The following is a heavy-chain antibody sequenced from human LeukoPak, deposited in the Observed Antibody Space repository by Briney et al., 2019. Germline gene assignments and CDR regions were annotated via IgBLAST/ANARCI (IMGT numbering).Heavy chain of an antibody. CDR3: ARDSGHDYFDY. CDR2: ISYDGSNK. J-gene: IGHJ4*02. D-gene: IGHD1-14*01. Sequence: GGSLKLSCAASGFTFSSYAMHWVRQAPGKGLEWVAVISYDGSNKYYADSVKGRFTISRDNSKNTLYLQMNSLRAEGTAVYYCARDSGHDYFDYWGQGTLVTVSS. V-gene: IGHV3-30-3*01. CDR1: GFTFSSYA.